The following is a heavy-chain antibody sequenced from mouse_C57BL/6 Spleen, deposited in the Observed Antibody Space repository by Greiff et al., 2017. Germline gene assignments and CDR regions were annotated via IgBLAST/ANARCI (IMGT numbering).Heavy chain of an antibody. Sequence: VQLKQSGPDLVKPGASVKISCKASGYSFTDYNMNWVKQSNGKSLEWIGVITPKYGTTSYNQKFKGKATLTVDQSSSTAYMQLTSLTYEDSAVYYCAQESDYYGSSYYFDYWGQGPTLTVSS. CDR3: AQESDYYGSSYYFDY. CDR2: ITPKYGTT. V-gene: IGHV1-39*01. D-gene: IGHD1-1*01. J-gene: IGHJ2*01. CDR1: GYSFTDYN.